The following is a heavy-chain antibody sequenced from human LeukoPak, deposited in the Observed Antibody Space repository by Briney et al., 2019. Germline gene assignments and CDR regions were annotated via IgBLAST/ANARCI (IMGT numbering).Heavy chain of an antibody. CDR1: GGTFRRYA. V-gene: IGHV1-69*05. Sequence: ASVKVSCKASGGTFRRYAISWVRPAPGQGLEWMGGIIPIFGTANYAQKFQGRVTITTDESTSTAYMELSSLRSEDTAVYYCARLSRTAEFDPWGQGTLVTVSS. CDR3: ARLSRTAEFDP. CDR2: IIPIFGTA. J-gene: IGHJ5*02.